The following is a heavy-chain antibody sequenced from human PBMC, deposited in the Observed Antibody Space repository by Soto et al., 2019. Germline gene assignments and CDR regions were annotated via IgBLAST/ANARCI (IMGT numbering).Heavy chain of an antibody. J-gene: IGHJ5*02. D-gene: IGHD1-26*01. CDR1: GFTFTTSA. V-gene: IGHV3-30-3*01. Sequence: QVQLVESGGGVVQPGRSLRLSCAASGFTFTTSAMHWVRQAPGKGLEWLAVISYDGGNKYYGDSVKGRFTISRDNSKSTLYLQMNSLRAGDTAVYYCARHQVSGVWEIDLWGQGTLVTVSS. CDR2: ISYDGGNK. CDR3: ARHQVSGVWEIDL.